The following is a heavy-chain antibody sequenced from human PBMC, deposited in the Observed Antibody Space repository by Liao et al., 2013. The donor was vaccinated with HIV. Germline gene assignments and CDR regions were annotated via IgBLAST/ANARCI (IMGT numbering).Heavy chain of an antibody. CDR2: MYSSGNT. CDR1: GGSISNYY. J-gene: IGHJ3*02. V-gene: IGHV4-4*07. CDR3: AREQSLDGSDYVGVGFDI. Sequence: QVQLQESGPGLVKPSETLSLTCSVSGGSISNYYWSWIRQAAGKGLEWIGRMYSSGNTNYNPSLKSRVTMSLDTSKNQFSLRLSSVTAADTAVYYCAREQSLDGSDYVGVGFDIWGQGTKVTVSA. D-gene: IGHD3-22*01.